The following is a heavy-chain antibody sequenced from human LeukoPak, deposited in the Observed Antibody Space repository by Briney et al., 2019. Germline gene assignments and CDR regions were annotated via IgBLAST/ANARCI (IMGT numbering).Heavy chain of an antibody. Sequence: GGSLRLSCAASGFTFSSYAMSWVRQAPGKGLEWVSAISGSGGSTYYADSVKGRFTTSRDNSKNTLYLQMNSLRAEDTAVYYCAKGPNSWTFFDPWGQGTLVTVSS. D-gene: IGHD3/OR15-3a*01. CDR1: GFTFSSYA. CDR3: AKGPNSWTFFDP. J-gene: IGHJ5*02. V-gene: IGHV3-23*01. CDR2: ISGSGGST.